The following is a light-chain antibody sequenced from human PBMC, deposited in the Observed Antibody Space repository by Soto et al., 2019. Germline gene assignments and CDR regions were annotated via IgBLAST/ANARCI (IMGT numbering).Light chain of an antibody. CDR1: SSDVGGYNY. J-gene: IGLJ1*01. Sequence: QSALTQPASVSGSPGQSITISCTGTSSDVGGYNYVSWYQQHPGKAPKLMIYDVSNRPSGVSNRFSGSKSGNTASLTISGLQAEDEADYSCSSYTSSSTLHVFGPGTKVTGL. CDR3: SSYTSSSTLHV. V-gene: IGLV2-14*01. CDR2: DVS.